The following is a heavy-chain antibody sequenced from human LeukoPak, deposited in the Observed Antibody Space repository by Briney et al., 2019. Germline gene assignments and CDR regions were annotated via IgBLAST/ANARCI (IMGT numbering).Heavy chain of an antibody. J-gene: IGHJ5*02. D-gene: IGHD5-24*01. CDR1: GGSFSSYY. Sequence: SETLSLTCAVYGGSFSSYYWSWIRQPPGKGLEWIGEINHSGSTNYNPSLKSRVTISVDTSKNQFSLKLSSVTAADTAVYYCAVSDGYKPSRWFDPWGQGTLVTVSS. CDR2: INHSGST. V-gene: IGHV4-34*01. CDR3: AVSDGYKPSRWFDP.